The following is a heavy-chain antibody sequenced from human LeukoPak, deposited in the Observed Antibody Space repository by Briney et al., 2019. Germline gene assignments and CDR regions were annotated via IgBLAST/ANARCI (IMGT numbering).Heavy chain of an antibody. J-gene: IGHJ5*02. CDR3: AKGLRAAAHYNWFDP. CDR2: IRGNGGST. Sequence: GGSLRLSCAASGFTFSSYAMTWVRQAPGKGLEWVSAIRGNGGSTYYADSVKGRFTISRDNSKNTLYLQMNSLRAEDTAVYYCAKGLRAAAHYNWFDPWGQGTLVTVSS. V-gene: IGHV3-23*01. CDR1: GFTFSSYA. D-gene: IGHD6-13*01.